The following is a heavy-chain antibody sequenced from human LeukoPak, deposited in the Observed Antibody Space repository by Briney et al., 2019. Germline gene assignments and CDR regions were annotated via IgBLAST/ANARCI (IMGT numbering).Heavy chain of an antibody. V-gene: IGHV3-23*01. CDR2: ISGSGGST. CDR3: AKDPLFCARSGCPDY. J-gene: IGHJ4*02. Sequence: GGSLRLSCAASGFTFSSYGMHWVRQAPGKGLEWVSAISGSGGSTYYADSVKGRFTISRDNSKNTLYLQMNSLRAEDTAVYYCAKDPLFCARSGCPDYWGQGTLVTVSS. CDR1: GFTFSSYG. D-gene: IGHD6-19*01.